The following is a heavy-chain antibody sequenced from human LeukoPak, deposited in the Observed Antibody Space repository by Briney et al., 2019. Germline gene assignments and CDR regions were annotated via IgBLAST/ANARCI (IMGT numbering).Heavy chain of an antibody. D-gene: IGHD1-7*01. V-gene: IGHV4-39*01. CDR1: GGSISSSSYY. CDR2: IYYSGST. CDR3: ARRKVELGCTFDY. Sequence: SETLSLTCTVSGGSISSSSYYWGWIRQPPGKGLEWIGSIYYSGSTYYNPSLKSRVTISVDTSKNQFSLKLSSVTAADTAVYYCARRKVELGCTFDYWGQGTLVTVSS. J-gene: IGHJ4*02.